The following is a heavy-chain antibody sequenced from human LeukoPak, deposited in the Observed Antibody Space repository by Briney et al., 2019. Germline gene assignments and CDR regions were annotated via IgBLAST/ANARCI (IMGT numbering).Heavy chain of an antibody. CDR1: GGSISTYY. CDR2: IYYSGST. CDR3: ARHAGGCNSASYYNYYYYGMDV. J-gene: IGHJ6*02. V-gene: IGHV4-59*08. Sequence: PSETLSLTCTVSGGSISTYYWSWIRQPPGKGLEWIGYIYYSGSTNSNPSLKSRVTISVDTSKNQFSLKLSSVTAADTAVYFCARHAGGCNSASYYNYYYYGMDVWGQGTTVTVSS. D-gene: IGHD2-2*02.